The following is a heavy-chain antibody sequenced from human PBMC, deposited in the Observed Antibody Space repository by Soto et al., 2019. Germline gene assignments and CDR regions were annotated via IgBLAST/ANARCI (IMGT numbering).Heavy chain of an antibody. D-gene: IGHD3-16*01. CDR2: IYYSGST. CDR1: GGSISSYY. Sequence: QVQLQESGPGLVKPSETLSLTCTVSGGSISSYYWSWIQQPPGKGLEWIGYIYYSGSTNYNPSLKSRVTISVDTSKNQFSLKLSSVTAADTAVYYCARRWGTTIDYWGQGTLVTVSS. V-gene: IGHV4-59*08. J-gene: IGHJ4*02. CDR3: ARRWGTTIDY.